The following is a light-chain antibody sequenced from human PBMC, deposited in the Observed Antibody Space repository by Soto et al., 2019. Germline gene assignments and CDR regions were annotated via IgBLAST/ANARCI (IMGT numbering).Light chain of an antibody. Sequence: QAVVTQPPSVSGAPGQRVTISCSGGSSNIGAGYDVHWYQQLPGTAPKLLIFRNTNRPSGVPDRFSGSRSDTSASLAITGLQAEDEADYYCQSYDNSLSGPNYVFGTGTKLTVL. CDR3: QSYDNSLSGPNYV. V-gene: IGLV1-40*01. CDR1: SSNIGAGYD. J-gene: IGLJ1*01. CDR2: RNT.